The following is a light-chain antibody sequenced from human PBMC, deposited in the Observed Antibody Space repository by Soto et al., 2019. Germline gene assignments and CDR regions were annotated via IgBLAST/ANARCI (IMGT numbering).Light chain of an antibody. V-gene: IGLV1-51*01. CDR1: SSNIGGNP. CDR2: DDN. J-gene: IGLJ1*01. CDR3: GSWDSSLSADV. Sequence: SVPTQPPSMSAAPGQKFTISCSGRSSNIGGNPVSWYQQLPRTAPKLLIYDDNKRPSGIPDRFSGSKSGTSATLGITGFHTGDEADYYCGSWDSSLSADVFGTGTKVTVL.